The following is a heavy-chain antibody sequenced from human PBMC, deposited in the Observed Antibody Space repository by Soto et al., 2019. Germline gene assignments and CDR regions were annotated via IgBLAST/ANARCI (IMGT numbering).Heavy chain of an antibody. CDR3: AKDYGSVAGPLDYYYYYGMDV. J-gene: IGHJ6*02. Sequence: GGSLRLSCAASGFTFSSYGMHWVRQAPGKGLEWVAVISYDGSNKYYADSVKGRFTISRDNSKNTLYLQMNSLRAEDTAVYYCAKDYGSVAGPLDYYYYYGMDVWGQGTTVTAP. V-gene: IGHV3-30*18. D-gene: IGHD6-19*01. CDR2: ISYDGSNK. CDR1: GFTFSSYG.